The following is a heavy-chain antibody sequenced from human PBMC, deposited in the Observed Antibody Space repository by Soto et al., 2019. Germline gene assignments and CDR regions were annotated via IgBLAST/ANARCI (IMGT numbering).Heavy chain of an antibody. D-gene: IGHD6-13*01. Sequence: QVQLVESGGGVVQPGRSLRLSCAASGFTFSSYAMHWVRQAPGKGLEWVAVISYDGSNKYYADSVKGRFTISRDNSKNTLYLQKNSLRAEDTAVYYCARDITRAVAAARALDYWGQGTLVTVSS. CDR2: ISYDGSNK. J-gene: IGHJ4*02. CDR3: ARDITRAVAAARALDY. CDR1: GFTFSSYA. V-gene: IGHV3-30-3*01.